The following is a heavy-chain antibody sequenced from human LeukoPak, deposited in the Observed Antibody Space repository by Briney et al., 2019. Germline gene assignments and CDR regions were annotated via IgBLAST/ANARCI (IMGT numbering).Heavy chain of an antibody. CDR3: ATESVVVVTSLNAFDI. J-gene: IGHJ3*02. Sequence: EASVKVSCKVSGYTPTELSMHWVRQAPGKGLEWMGGFDPEDGETIYAQKFQGRVTMTEDTSTDTAYMELSSLRSEDTAVYCCATESVVVVTSLNAFDIWGQGTMVTVSS. CDR1: GYTPTELS. CDR2: FDPEDGET. D-gene: IGHD2-21*02. V-gene: IGHV1-24*01.